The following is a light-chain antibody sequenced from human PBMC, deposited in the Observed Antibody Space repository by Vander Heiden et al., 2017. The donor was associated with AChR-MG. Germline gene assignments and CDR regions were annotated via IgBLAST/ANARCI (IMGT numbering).Light chain of an antibody. CDR1: QSISSY. CDR2: AAS. Sequence: DIQMTQSPSSLSASVGDRVTITCRASQSISSYLNWYQQKPGKAPKLLIYAASSLQSGVPSRFSGSGYGTDFTLTISSRQPEDFASYYCQQTDSTWCITFGHGTKVDIK. V-gene: IGKV1-39*01. CDR3: QQTDSTWCIT. J-gene: IGKJ3*01.